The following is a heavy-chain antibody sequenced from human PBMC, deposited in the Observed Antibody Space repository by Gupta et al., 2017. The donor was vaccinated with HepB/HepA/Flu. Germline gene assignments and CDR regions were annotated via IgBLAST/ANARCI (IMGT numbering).Heavy chain of an antibody. CDR3: AKGGYYDSSGYYIGWDYFDY. D-gene: IGHD3-22*01. J-gene: IGHJ4*02. CDR1: GFTFSSYA. Sequence: EVQLLESGGGLVQPGGSLRLSCAASGFTFSSYAMSWVRQAPGKGLEWVSAISGSGGSTYYADSVKGRFTISRDNSKNTLYLQMNSLRAEDTAVYYCAKGGYYDSSGYYIGWDYFDYWGQGTLVTVSS. V-gene: IGHV3-23*01. CDR2: ISGSGGST.